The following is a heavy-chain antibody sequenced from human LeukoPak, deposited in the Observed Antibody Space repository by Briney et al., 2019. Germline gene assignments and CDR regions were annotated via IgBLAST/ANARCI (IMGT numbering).Heavy chain of an antibody. V-gene: IGHV3-30*18. Sequence: GGSLRLSCAASGFVFSSFGIHWVRQAPGKGLEWVAVVSYDGRNKFYGDFVKGRFTISRDNSKNTVFLQMNSLTTADTALYYCAKKVTTISTFDPWGQGTLVTVSS. CDR2: VSYDGRNK. J-gene: IGHJ5*02. CDR1: GFVFSSFG. CDR3: AKKVTTISTFDP. D-gene: IGHD2-21*02.